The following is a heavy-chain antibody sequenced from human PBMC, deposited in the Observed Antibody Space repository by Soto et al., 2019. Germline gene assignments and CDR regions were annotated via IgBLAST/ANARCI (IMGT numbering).Heavy chain of an antibody. J-gene: IGHJ4*01. Sequence: LGESLKISCKGSGYSFASHWVAWVRQMPEKGLEWIGTIYPGDSDTKYSPAFRGQVTISADTSVSTAYLQWRSLEATDSAIYYCARYSGSYWHYLDFWGHGTLVTVSS. CDR1: GYSFASHW. CDR3: ARYSGSYWHYLDF. V-gene: IGHV5-51*01. CDR2: IYPGDSDT. D-gene: IGHD1-26*01.